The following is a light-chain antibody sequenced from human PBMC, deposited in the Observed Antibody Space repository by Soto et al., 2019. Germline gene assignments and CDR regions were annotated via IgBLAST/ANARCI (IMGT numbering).Light chain of an antibody. CDR2: EAS. Sequence: DIQLTQSPSFLSASVGGRVTITCRASQAISSHLAWYQQKPGKAPTLLIYEASILQNGVPSRFSGTESGTEFTLTISSLRPDDFATYYCQQYNDYSAWTFGQGTKVEIK. CDR3: QQYNDYSAWT. V-gene: IGKV1-9*01. J-gene: IGKJ1*01. CDR1: QAISSH.